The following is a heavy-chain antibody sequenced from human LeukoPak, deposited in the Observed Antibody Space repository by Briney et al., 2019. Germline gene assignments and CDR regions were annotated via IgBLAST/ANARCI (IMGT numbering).Heavy chain of an antibody. D-gene: IGHD4-17*01. Sequence: PSETLSLTCTVSGGSISSYYWSWIRQPPGKGLEWIGYIYYSGSTNYNPSLKSRVTISVDTSKSQFSLKLSSVTAADTAVYYCARDRPRSQGTRDYGDQTGGKNWFDPWGQGTLVTVSS. J-gene: IGHJ5*02. CDR3: ARDRPRSQGTRDYGDQTGGKNWFDP. CDR1: GGSISSYY. V-gene: IGHV4-59*01. CDR2: IYYSGST.